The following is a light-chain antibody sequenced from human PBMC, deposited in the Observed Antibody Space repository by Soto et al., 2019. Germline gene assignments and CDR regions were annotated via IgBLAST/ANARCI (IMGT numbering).Light chain of an antibody. V-gene: IGKV3-20*01. CDR1: QSVSSSF. J-gene: IGKJ2*02. CDR2: GAS. Sequence: ETVLTQSPGTLSLSPGERATLSCRASQSVSSSFLAWYQQKPGQAPRLLIYGASIRATGIPDRFSGSGSGTDFTLTISRLEPEDFAVYYCQQYGGSLCTFGQGTKLEIK. CDR3: QQYGGSLCT.